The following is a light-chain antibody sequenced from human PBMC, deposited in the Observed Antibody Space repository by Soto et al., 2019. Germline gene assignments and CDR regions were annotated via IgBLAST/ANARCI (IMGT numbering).Light chain of an antibody. CDR3: QQRSNWPLIT. CDR1: QSVSSY. Sequence: EIVMTPSPGTLSLSPGERATLCCRASQSVSSYLAWYQQKPGQAPRLLIYDASNRATGIPARFSGSGSGTDFTLTTGSLEPEDFAVYYCQQRSNWPLITFGQGTRLEIK. V-gene: IGKV3-11*01. CDR2: DAS. J-gene: IGKJ5*01.